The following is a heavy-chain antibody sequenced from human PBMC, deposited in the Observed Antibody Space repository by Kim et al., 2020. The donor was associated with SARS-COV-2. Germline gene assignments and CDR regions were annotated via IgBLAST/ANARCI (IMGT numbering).Heavy chain of an antibody. V-gene: IGHV4-31*03. D-gene: IGHD4-17*01. CDR1: GGSISSGGYY. Sequence: SETLSLTCTVSGGSISSGGYYWSWIRQHPGKGLEWIGYIYYSGSTYYNPSLKSRVTISVDTSKNQFSLKLSSVTAADTAVYYCARASLWTTVTTSEPYAFDIWGQGTMVTVSS. CDR2: IYYSGST. J-gene: IGHJ3*02. CDR3: ARASLWTTVTTSEPYAFDI.